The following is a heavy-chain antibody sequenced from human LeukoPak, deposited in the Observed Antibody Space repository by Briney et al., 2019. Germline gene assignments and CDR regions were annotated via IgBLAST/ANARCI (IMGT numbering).Heavy chain of an antibody. V-gene: IGHV1-2*02. Sequence: ASVKVSCQACGYTFTGYFMHWVRQAPGQGREWMGWIHPNSCGTNYVQKFQGRVTMTRNTSISTAYMELSRLRSDDTAVYYCARGADTVTSRYNWFDTWGQGTLVTVSS. D-gene: IGHD4-17*01. CDR3: ARGADTVTSRYNWFDT. CDR1: GYTFTGYF. J-gene: IGHJ5*02. CDR2: IHPNSCGT.